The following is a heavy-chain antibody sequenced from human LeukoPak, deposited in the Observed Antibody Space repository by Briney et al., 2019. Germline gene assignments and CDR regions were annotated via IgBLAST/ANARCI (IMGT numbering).Heavy chain of an antibody. J-gene: IGHJ4*02. CDR1: GGSISSSSYY. CDR2: IYYSGST. CDR3: AXEXFGITPSDY. Sequence: PSETLSLTCTVSGGSISSSSYYWGWIRQPPGKGLEWIGSIYYSGSTYYNPSLKSRVTISVDTSKNQFSLKLSSVPAADTAVYYCAXEXFGITPSDYXGQGTLVTVSS. D-gene: IGHD3-10*01. V-gene: IGHV4-39*01.